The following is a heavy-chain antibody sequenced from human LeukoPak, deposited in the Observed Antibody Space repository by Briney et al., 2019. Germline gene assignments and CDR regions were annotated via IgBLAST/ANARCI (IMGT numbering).Heavy chain of an antibody. CDR2: VYTNGNT. V-gene: IGHV4-4*07. CDR3: ATEGLGSGRWFGY. J-gene: IGHJ4*02. Sequence: SETLSLTCAVSGGXISSYCCTWIRQRAGKGLEWIGRVYTNGNTDYNSSLKSRVTMSVDTSNNQVSLNLNSVTAADTAVYYCATEGLGSGRWFGYWGQGTLVTVSS. D-gene: IGHD6-25*01. CDR1: GGXISSYC.